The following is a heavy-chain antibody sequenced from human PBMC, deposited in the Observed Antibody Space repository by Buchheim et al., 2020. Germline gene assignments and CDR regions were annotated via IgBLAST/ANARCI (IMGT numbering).Heavy chain of an antibody. CDR2: IKPDGSEM. V-gene: IGHV3-7*04. CDR1: GFTFSSYW. J-gene: IGHJ4*02. CDR3: AKEHCSGGSCYVGLDY. D-gene: IGHD2-15*01. Sequence: EVLLVESGGDLVQPGGSLRLSCATSGFTFSSYWMTWVRRAPGRGLEWVANIKPDGSEMYYVDSVKGRFIISRDNPKNSLYLQMNSLRAEDTAVYYCAKEHCSGGSCYVGLDYWGQGTL.